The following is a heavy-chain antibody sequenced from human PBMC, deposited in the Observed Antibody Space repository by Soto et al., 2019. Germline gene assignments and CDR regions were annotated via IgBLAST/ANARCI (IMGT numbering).Heavy chain of an antibody. CDR1: GGSISSYY. Sequence: LETLSLTCTVSGGSISSYYWSWIRQTPGKGLEWIGYIYYSGSTNYNPSLKSRVTISVDTSKNQFSLKLSSVTAADTAVYYCARVRVDYGGTPRLYDYWGQGTLVTVSS. J-gene: IGHJ4*02. D-gene: IGHD4-17*01. CDR3: ARVRVDYGGTPRLYDY. CDR2: IYYSGST. V-gene: IGHV4-59*01.